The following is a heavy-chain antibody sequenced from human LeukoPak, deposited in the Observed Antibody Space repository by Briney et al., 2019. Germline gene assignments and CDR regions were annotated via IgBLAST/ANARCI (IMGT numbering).Heavy chain of an antibody. Sequence: ASVKVSCKASGGTFSSYAISWVRQAPGQGLEWMGWINPNSGGTNYAQKFQGWVTMTRDTSISTAYMELSRLRSDDTAVYYCARVKEGATPLCGMDVWGQGTTVTVSS. CDR2: INPNSGGT. CDR1: GGTFSSYA. J-gene: IGHJ6*02. V-gene: IGHV1-2*04. D-gene: IGHD1-26*01. CDR3: ARVKEGATPLCGMDV.